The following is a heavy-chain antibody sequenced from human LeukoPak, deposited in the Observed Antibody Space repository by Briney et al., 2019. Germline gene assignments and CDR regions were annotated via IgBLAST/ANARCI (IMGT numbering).Heavy chain of an antibody. Sequence: SVKVSCKASGYTFTSYSMHWVRQAPGPRLEWMGGIIPIFGTADYAQKFQGRVTITADESTSTAYMELSSLRSEDTAVYYCARNDYSNYDWFDPWGQGTLVTVSS. V-gene: IGHV1-69*13. CDR3: ARNDYSNYDWFDP. J-gene: IGHJ5*02. CDR2: IIPIFGTA. D-gene: IGHD4-11*01. CDR1: GYTFTSYS.